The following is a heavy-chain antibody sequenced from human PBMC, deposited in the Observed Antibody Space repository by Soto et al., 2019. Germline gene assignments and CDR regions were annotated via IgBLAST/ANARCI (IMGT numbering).Heavy chain of an antibody. J-gene: IGHJ4*02. CDR1: GGSISSGDYY. CDR3: ARNRVKTYYYDSSGYYGASYFVY. Sequence: QVQLQESGPGLVKPSQTLSLTCTVSGGSISSGDYYWSWIRQPPGKGLEWIGYIYSSGSTYYNPSLKSLVTISVDTSKIQFILKLGCVTAASTAVYYCARNRVKTYYYDSSGYYGASYFVYWGQGPLVTVSS. V-gene: IGHV4-30-4*01. CDR2: IYSSGST. D-gene: IGHD3-22*01.